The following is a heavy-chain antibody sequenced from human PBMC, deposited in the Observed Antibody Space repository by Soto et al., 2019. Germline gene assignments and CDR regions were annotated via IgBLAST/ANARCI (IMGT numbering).Heavy chain of an antibody. D-gene: IGHD5-12*01. Sequence: SETLSLTCTVSGGSISSGGYYWSWIRQHPGKGLEWIGYIYYSGSTYYNPSLKSRVTISVDTSKNQFSLKLSSVTAADTAVYYCARGLSSGRTPGYKATQYFQHWGKGTMVTVS. J-gene: IGHJ1*01. V-gene: IGHV4-31*03. CDR2: IYYSGST. CDR1: GGSISSGGYY. CDR3: ARGLSSGRTPGYKATQYFQH.